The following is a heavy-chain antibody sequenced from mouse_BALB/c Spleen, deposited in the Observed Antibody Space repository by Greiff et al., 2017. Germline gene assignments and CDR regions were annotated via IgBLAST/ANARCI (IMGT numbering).Heavy chain of an antibody. CDR2: INPGSGGT. D-gene: IGHD2-4*01. CDR3: ARPTMITGFAY. CDR1: GYAFTNYL. V-gene: IGHV1-54*01. Sequence: QVQLQQSGAELVRPGTSVKVSCKASGYAFTNYLIEWVKQRPGQGLEWIGVINPGSGGTNYNEKFKGKATLTADKSSSTAYMQLSSLTSDDSAVYFCARPTMITGFAYWGQGTLVTVSA. J-gene: IGHJ3*01.